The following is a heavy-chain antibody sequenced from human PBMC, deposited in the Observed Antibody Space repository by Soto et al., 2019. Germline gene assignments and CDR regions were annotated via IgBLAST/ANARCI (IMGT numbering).Heavy chain of an antibody. CDR3: ARAGAVTTFWFDP. Sequence: QVQLQESGPGLVKPSQTLSLTCTVSGGSISSGDYYWSWIRQPPGKGLEWIGYIYYSGSTYYNPSLTRRVTISVDTSKNQFSLKLSSVTAADTAVYYCARAGAVTTFWFDPWGQGTLVTVSS. V-gene: IGHV4-30-4*01. CDR1: GGSISSGDYY. J-gene: IGHJ5*02. CDR2: IYYSGST. D-gene: IGHD4-17*01.